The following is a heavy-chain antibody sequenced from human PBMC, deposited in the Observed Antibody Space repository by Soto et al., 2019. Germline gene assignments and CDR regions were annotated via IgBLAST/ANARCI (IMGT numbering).Heavy chain of an antibody. V-gene: IGHV4-34*01. J-gene: IGHJ6*02. CDR3: ARGRKPLRFLEWLTRGVDYYGMDV. CDR1: GGSFSGYY. CDR2: INHSGST. D-gene: IGHD3-3*01. Sequence: SETLSLTCAVYGGSFSGYYWSWIRQPPGKGLEWIGEINHSGSTNYNPSLKSRVTISVDTSKNQFSLKLSSVTAADTAVYYCARGRKPLRFLEWLTRGVDYYGMDVWGQGTTVTVSS.